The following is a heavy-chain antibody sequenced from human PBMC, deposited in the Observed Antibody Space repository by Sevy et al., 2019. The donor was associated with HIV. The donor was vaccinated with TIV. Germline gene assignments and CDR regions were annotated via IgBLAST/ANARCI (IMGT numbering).Heavy chain of an antibody. CDR3: AKSPYGSGTVIDY. CDR2: ISGSGGST. V-gene: IGHV3-23*01. J-gene: IGHJ4*02. D-gene: IGHD3-10*01. CDR1: GFTFSSYA. Sequence: GGSLRLSCAASGFTFSSYAMSWVRQAPGKGLEWVSAISGSGGSTYYADSVKGRSTISRDNSKNTLYLQMNSLRAEDTAVYYCAKSPYGSGTVIDYWGQGTLVTVSS.